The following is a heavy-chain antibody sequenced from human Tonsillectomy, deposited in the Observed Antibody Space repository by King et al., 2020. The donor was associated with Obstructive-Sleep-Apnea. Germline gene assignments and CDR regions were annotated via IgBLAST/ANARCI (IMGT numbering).Heavy chain of an antibody. D-gene: IGHD3-3*01. J-gene: IGHJ5*02. V-gene: IGHV3-15*01. CDR3: TTVTKSTIFGVVFRWFDP. CDR2: IKSKTDGGTT. CDR1: GFTFSNAW. Sequence: QLVQSGGGLVKPGGSLRLSCAASGFTFSNAWMSWVRQAPGKGLEWVGRIKSKTDGGTTDYAAPVKGRFTISRDDSKNTLYLQMNSLKTEDTAVYYCTTVTKSTIFGVVFRWFDPWGQGTLVTVSS.